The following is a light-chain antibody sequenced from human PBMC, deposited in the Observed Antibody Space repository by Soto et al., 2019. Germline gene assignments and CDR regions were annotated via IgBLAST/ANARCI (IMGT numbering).Light chain of an antibody. Sequence: QSALTQPASVSGSPGQSITISCTGTSSDVGGYNYVSWYQQHPGKGPKVMIYEVSNWPSGVSNRFSGSKSGNTASLTISGLQAEDEADYYCSSYTSSNTWVFGGGTKVTVL. CDR3: SSYTSSNTWV. CDR2: EVS. V-gene: IGLV2-14*01. J-gene: IGLJ3*02. CDR1: SSDVGGYNY.